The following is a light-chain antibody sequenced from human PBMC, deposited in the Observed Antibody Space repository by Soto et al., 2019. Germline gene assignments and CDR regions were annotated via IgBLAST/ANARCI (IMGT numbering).Light chain of an antibody. CDR2: DVN. CDR3: TSWTTSTTMI. J-gene: IGLJ2*01. V-gene: IGLV2-14*03. Sequence: QSVLTQPASVSGSPGQSITISCTGTSSDIGAYNFVSWYQQHPGKAPXLMLYDVNIRPSGVSXRFXGSXSGNTAXLTXSGLQAEDEADYYCTSWTTSTTMIFGGGTKLTVL. CDR1: SSDIGAYNF.